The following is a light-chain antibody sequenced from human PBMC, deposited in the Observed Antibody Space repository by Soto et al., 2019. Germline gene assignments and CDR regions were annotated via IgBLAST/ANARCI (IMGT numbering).Light chain of an antibody. J-gene: IGKJ4*01. Sequence: EIVMTQSPATLSVSPGERASLSCRASQSVSTNLAWYQQKPGQAPRLLIYGASTRATGIPTRFSGGGSGTEFTLTVSSLQSEDFAVYYCQQYYNWPLTFGGGTKVDNK. CDR3: QQYYNWPLT. CDR1: QSVSTN. V-gene: IGKV3-15*01. CDR2: GAS.